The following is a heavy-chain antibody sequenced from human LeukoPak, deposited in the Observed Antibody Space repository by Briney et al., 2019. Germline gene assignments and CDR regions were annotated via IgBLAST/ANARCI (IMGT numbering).Heavy chain of an antibody. CDR3: ARDNYDSSGFT. D-gene: IGHD3-22*01. CDR1: GFTFSGYW. Sequence: GGSLRLSCAASGFTFSGYWMHWVRQVPGKGLVWVSHIDRDGSGTTYADSVKGRFTISRDNVKNTLYLQMNSLRAEDTAIYYCARDNYDSSGFTWGQGTLVTVSS. CDR2: IDRDGSGT. V-gene: IGHV3-74*03. J-gene: IGHJ4*02.